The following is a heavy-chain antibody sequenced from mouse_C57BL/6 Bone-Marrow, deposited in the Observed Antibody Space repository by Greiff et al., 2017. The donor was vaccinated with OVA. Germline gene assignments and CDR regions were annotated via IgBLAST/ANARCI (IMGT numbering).Heavy chain of an antibody. D-gene: IGHD2-13*01. V-gene: IGHV1-69*01. J-gene: IGHJ3*01. CDR1: GYTFTSYW. Sequence: QVQLQQPGAELVMPGASVKLSCKASGYTFTSYWMHWVKQRPGQGLEWIGEIDPSDSYTNYNQKFKGKSTLTVDKSSRTAYMQLSSLTSEDSAVYYCARPIYYGALPYWGQGTLVTVSA. CDR2: IDPSDSYT. CDR3: ARPIYYGALPY.